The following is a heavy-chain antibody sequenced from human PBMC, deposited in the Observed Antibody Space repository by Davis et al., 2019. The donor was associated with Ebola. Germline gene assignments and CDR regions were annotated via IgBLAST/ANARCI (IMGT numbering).Heavy chain of an antibody. CDR2: ISSSSSYI. CDR3: AREDYGSLGYYYYGMDV. J-gene: IGHJ6*02. Sequence: GESLKISCAASGFTFSGSAMHWVRQASGKGLEWVSSISSSSSYIYYADSVKGRFTISRDNAKNSLYLQMNSLRAEDTAVYYCAREDYGSLGYYYYGMDVWGQGTTVTVSS. V-gene: IGHV3-21*01. D-gene: IGHD4-17*01. CDR1: GFTFSGSA.